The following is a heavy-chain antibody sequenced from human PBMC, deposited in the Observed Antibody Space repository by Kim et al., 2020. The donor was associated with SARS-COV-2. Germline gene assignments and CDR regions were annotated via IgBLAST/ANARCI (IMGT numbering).Heavy chain of an antibody. CDR3: ARGGRWQFGSLYFDY. Sequence: GGSLRLSCAASGFTVSRVYMSWVRQAPGKGLEWVSVIYDDGTTYYTDSVKGRFTISRDNFKNTLYLQMHSLRAEDTAVYYCARGGRWQFGSLYFDYWGLGPLVSVFS. CDR2: IYDDGTT. CDR1: GFTVSRVY. V-gene: IGHV3-66*01. D-gene: IGHD1-1*01. J-gene: IGHJ4*02.